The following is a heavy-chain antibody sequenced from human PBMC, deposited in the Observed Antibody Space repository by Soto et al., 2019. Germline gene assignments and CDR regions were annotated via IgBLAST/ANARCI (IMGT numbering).Heavy chain of an antibody. CDR2: ISYDGSNK. CDR3: ARAIAARGVIVPSYYYYGMDV. Sequence: SLTLSCAARGVTFSSYAMHWVRQAPGKGLEWVAVISYDGSNKYYADSVKGRFTISRDNSKNTLYLQMNSLRAEDTAVYYCARAIAARGVIVPSYYYYGMDVWGQGTTVTAP. V-gene: IGHV3-30-3*01. D-gene: IGHD3-16*02. CDR1: GVTFSSYA. J-gene: IGHJ6*02.